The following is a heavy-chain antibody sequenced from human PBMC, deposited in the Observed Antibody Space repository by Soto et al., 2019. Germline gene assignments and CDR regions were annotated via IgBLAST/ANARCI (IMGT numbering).Heavy chain of an antibody. J-gene: IGHJ4*02. CDR2: ISGSGGST. D-gene: IGHD3-22*01. V-gene: IGHV3-23*01. CDR3: AKVREPDYYDSSGYAH. CDR1: GFTFSSYA. Sequence: GGSLRLSCAASGFTFSSYAMSWVRQAPGKGLEWVSAISGSGGSTYYADSVKGRFTISRDNSKNTLYLQMNSLRAEDTAVYYCAKVREPDYYDSSGYAHWGQGTLVTVS.